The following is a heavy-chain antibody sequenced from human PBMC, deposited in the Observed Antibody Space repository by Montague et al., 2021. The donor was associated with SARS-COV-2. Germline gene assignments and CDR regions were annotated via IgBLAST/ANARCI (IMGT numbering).Heavy chain of an antibody. J-gene: IGHJ3*02. CDR1: GGSISRYS. Sequence: SETLSLTCTVSGGSISRYSWTWIRQPPGKGLEWIGYIYNSGSTNYNPSLTSRVTISVDTSKNQFSLKLSAVAAADTAVCYCARAGRGSSWYEVAFDIWGQGTMVTVSS. CDR3: ARAGRGSSWYEVAFDI. V-gene: IGHV4-59*01. CDR2: IYNSGST. D-gene: IGHD6-13*01.